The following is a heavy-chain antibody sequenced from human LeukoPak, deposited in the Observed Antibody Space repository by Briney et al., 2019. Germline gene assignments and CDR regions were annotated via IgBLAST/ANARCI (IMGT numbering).Heavy chain of an antibody. V-gene: IGHV1-8*02. CDR3: ARGRGASDHFDY. D-gene: IGHD1-26*01. Sequence: GASVKVSCKASGYTFTSYGISWVRQATGQGLEWMGWMNPNSGNTGYAQKFQGRVTMTRNTSISTAYMELSSLRSEDTAVYYCARGRGASDHFDYWGQGTLVTVSS. J-gene: IGHJ4*02. CDR2: MNPNSGNT. CDR1: GYTFTSYG.